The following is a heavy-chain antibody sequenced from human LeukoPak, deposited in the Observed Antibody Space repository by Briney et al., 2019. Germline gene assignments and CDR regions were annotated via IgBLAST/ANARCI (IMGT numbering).Heavy chain of an antibody. Sequence: GGSLRLSCAVSGLTFSSSWMDWVRQAPGKGLEWVASINPDGNKKYSADSVKSRFTISRDNAENSLYLQMNSLRVEDTAFYYCARDLAYSRLDYWGQGMLDTVSS. CDR1: GLTFSSSW. CDR2: INPDGNKK. CDR3: ARDLAYSRLDY. D-gene: IGHD5-18*01. V-gene: IGHV3-7*01. J-gene: IGHJ4*02.